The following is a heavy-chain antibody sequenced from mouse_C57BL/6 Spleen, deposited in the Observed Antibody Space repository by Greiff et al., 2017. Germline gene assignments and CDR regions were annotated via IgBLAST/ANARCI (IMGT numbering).Heavy chain of an antibody. CDR3: AGGSPGLAY. CDR1: GYSFTGYY. V-gene: IGHV1-42*01. D-gene: IGHD1-1*02. CDR2: INPSTGGT. Sequence: EVQLQQSGPELVKPGASVKISCKASGYSFTGYYMNWVKQSTEKSLEWIGEINPSTGGTTYNQKFKAKATLTVDKSSSTAYMQPKSLTSEDSAVYYCAGGSPGLAYWGQGTLVTVSA. J-gene: IGHJ3*01.